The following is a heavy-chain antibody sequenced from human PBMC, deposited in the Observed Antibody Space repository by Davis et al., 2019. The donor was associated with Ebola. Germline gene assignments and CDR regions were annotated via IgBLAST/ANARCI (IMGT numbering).Heavy chain of an antibody. Sequence: PSETLSLTCTVSGGSISSYYWSWVRQAPGKGLEWVANIKQDGSEKYYVDSVKGRFTISRDNAKNSLYLQMNSLRAEDTAVYYCARDLGLPRNGWYFDYWGQGTLVTVSS. V-gene: IGHV3-7*01. J-gene: IGHJ4*02. CDR1: GGSISSYY. CDR3: ARDLGLPRNGWYFDY. CDR2: IKQDGSEK. D-gene: IGHD2-2*03.